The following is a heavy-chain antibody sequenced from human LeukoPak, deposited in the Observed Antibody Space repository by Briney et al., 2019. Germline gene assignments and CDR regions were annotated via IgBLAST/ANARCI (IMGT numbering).Heavy chain of an antibody. Sequence: GGSLRLSCAASGFTFSSYSMNWVRKAPGKGLEWVSYIGSSSSSIYYADSVKGRFTISRDNAKNSLYLQMNSLRAEDTAVYYCARRNDPGAFDIWGQGTMVTVSS. D-gene: IGHD1-1*01. V-gene: IGHV3-48*04. J-gene: IGHJ3*02. CDR2: IGSSSSSI. CDR1: GFTFSSYS. CDR3: ARRNDPGAFDI.